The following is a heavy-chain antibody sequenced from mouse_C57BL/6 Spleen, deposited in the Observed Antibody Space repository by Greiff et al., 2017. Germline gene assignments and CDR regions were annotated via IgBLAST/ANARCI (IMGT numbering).Heavy chain of an antibody. D-gene: IGHD2-5*01. Sequence: VKLMESGAELVKPGASVKMSCKASGYTFTTYPIEWMKQNHGKSLEWIGNFHPYNDDTKYNEKFKGKATLTVEKSSSTAYMQLNSLTSEDSAVYYCARAYYSTYAMDYWGQGTSVTVSS. CDR2: FHPYNDDT. CDR1: GYTFTTYP. J-gene: IGHJ4*01. CDR3: ARAYYSTYAMDY. V-gene: IGHV1-47*01.